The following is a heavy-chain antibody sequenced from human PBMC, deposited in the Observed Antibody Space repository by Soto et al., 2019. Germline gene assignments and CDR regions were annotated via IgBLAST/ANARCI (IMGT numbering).Heavy chain of an antibody. CDR3: ARDLAKGGGSAGFDY. Sequence: QVQLVQSGGEVKKPGASVNVSCKASGYTFPVYYMPWVRQAPGHGLEWMGWINPKSGGTMYPQKGQGRVTMTWYTSISTAYMALTRRRSDDTAVDYCARDLAKGGGSAGFDYWGQGTLVTVSS. CDR2: INPKSGGT. V-gene: IGHV1-2*02. J-gene: IGHJ4*02. CDR1: GYTFPVYY. D-gene: IGHD1-26*01.